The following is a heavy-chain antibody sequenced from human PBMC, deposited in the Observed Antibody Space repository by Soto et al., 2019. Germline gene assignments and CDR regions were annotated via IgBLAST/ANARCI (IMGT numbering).Heavy chain of an antibody. CDR1: GFTFSCSA. CDR2: IRSKANSYAT. V-gene: IGHV3-73*01. J-gene: IGHJ6*02. D-gene: IGHD3-10*01. Sequence: PGGSLRLSCAASGFTFSCSAMHWVRQASGKGLEWVGRIRSKANSYATAYAASVKGRFTISRDDSKNTAYLQMNSLKTEDTAVYYCTRGFDCYYGMDVWGQGTTVTVSS. CDR3: TRGFDCYYGMDV.